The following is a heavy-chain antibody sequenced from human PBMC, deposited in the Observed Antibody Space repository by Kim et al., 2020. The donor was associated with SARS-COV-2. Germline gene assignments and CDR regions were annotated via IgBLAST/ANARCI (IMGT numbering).Heavy chain of an antibody. D-gene: IGHD2-2*01. J-gene: IGHJ6*02. CDR2: IIPILGIA. Sequence: SVKVSCKASGGTFSSYAISWVRQAPGQGLEWMGRIIPILGIANYAQKFQGRVTITADKSTSTAYMELSSLRSEDTAVYYCARGGGRYCSSTSCYVGYYYYGMDVCGQGTTVTVSS. CDR1: GGTFSSYA. V-gene: IGHV1-69*04. CDR3: ARGGGRYCSSTSCYVGYYYYGMDV.